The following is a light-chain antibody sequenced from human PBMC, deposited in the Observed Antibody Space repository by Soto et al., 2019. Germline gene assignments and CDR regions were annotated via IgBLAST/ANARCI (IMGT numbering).Light chain of an antibody. Sequence: EIVLTQSPATLSLSPGERATLSCRASQSISTYLAWYQQKPGQAPRLLIYDASKRATGIPPRFSGSESGTDFTLTISSLDPEDFAVYYCQQRYSWPRTFGQGTQVEI. CDR1: QSISTY. V-gene: IGKV3-11*01. CDR3: QQRYSWPRT. CDR2: DAS. J-gene: IGKJ2*01.